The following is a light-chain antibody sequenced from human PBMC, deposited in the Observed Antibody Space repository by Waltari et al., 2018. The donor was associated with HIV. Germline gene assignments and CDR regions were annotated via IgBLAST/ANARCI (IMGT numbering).Light chain of an antibody. V-gene: IGLV1-47*01. Sequence: SVVTQPPSASGTPGQRVTISCSGNTPNIGSTYVLWYKHLPGTAPQPLIHRNDQRPSGVPDRFSGSTSGTSASLAISGLRSEDEADYYCVTWDDSLRGVVFGGGTKVAVL. CDR1: TPNIGSTY. CDR3: VTWDDSLRGVV. J-gene: IGLJ2*01. CDR2: RND.